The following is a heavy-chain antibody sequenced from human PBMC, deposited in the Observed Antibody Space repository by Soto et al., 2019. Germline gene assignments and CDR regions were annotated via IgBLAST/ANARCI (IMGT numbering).Heavy chain of an antibody. V-gene: IGHV1-69*02. CDR1: GGTFTTYT. Sequence: QVQVVQSGAEVKKPESSVKVSCKPSGGTFTTYTINWVRQAPGRGLEWMGRFIPVLDMANYAQEFQGRVAITADTSTITALLEASRLTSDYSAVYFWAIPYFPENPCLRDFDFRGPGTRVTVSS. CDR2: FIPVLDMA. D-gene: IGHD3-9*01. CDR3: AIPYFPENPCLRDFDF. J-gene: IGHJ4*02.